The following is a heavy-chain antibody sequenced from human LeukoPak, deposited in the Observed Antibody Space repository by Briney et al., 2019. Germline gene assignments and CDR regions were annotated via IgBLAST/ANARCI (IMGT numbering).Heavy chain of an antibody. CDR1: GFTFSSYA. D-gene: IGHD1-26*01. Sequence: GGSLRLSYAASGFTFSSYAMSWVRQAPGKGLEAPGKGLEWVSTISASGHARYYPDSVRGRFTISRDNSKSTLHLQMDSLRAEDSALYYCAKWPEGATPKFHHWGQGTLVTVSS. CDR2: ISASGHAR. J-gene: IGHJ4*02. CDR3: AKWPEGATPKFHH. V-gene: IGHV3-23*01.